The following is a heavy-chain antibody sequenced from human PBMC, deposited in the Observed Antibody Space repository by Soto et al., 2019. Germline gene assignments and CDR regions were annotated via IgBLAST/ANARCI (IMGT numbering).Heavy chain of an antibody. CDR1: GGSINSVGYS. J-gene: IGHJ2*01. CDR3: ARAPGL. CDR2: VYHSGSI. V-gene: IGHV4-30-2*01. Sequence: QLKLQESGSGLVKPSQTQSLTCAVPGGSINSVGYSWSWIRQPPGKGLEWSGYVYHSGSIYYNSSLKSRVTISVDRSNNQFSLKLTSVTAADTAVDYCARAPGLWGRGTLVTVSS.